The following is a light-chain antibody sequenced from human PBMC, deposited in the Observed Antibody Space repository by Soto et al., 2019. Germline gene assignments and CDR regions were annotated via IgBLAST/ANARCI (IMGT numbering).Light chain of an antibody. CDR1: SSDVGSYSL. CDR2: EVN. J-gene: IGLJ1*01. Sequence: QSVLTQPASVSGSPGQSITISCTGTSSDVGSYSLVSWYQQHPGKAPKLMIYEVNKRPSGVSNRFSGSKSGNTASLTISGLQAEDEADYYCCSYAGSPYVFGTGTKVTVL. CDR3: CSYAGSPYV. V-gene: IGLV2-23*02.